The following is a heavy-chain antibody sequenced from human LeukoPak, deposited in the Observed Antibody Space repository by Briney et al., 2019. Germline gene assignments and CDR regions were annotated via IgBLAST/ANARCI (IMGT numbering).Heavy chain of an antibody. CDR1: GFIFSNYG. D-gene: IGHD6-6*01. J-gene: IGHJ4*02. CDR2: IENDGSNK. V-gene: IGHV3-30*02. CDR3: AKDPARGQLGIFDY. Sequence: GGSLRLSCAASGFIFSNYGVCWVRQAPGKGLEWVTFIENDGSNKYYADSVRGRFTISRDNSRNTLYMQMNSLRVEDTAVYYCAKDPARGQLGIFDYWGQGVLVTVSS.